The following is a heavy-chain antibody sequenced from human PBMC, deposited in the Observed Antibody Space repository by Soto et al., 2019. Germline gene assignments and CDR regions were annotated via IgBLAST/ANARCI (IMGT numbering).Heavy chain of an antibody. V-gene: IGHV4-34*01. CDR3: ARDPYGDSYFDY. D-gene: IGHD4-17*01. CDR1: GGSFSGYY. CDR2: INHSGST. J-gene: IGHJ4*02. Sequence: SETLSLTCAVYGGSFSGYYWSWIRQPPGKGLEWIGEINHSGSTNYNPSLKSRVTISVDTSKNQFSLKLSSVTATDTAVYYCARDPYGDSYFDYWGQGTQVTVSS.